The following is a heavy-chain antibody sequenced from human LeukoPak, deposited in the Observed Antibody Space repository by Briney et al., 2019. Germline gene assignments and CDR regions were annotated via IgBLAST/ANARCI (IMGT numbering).Heavy chain of an antibody. CDR1: GYSFTDYW. Sequence: GESLKISCKGSGYSFTDYWIGWVRQMPGKGLEWMGIIYPGVSDTRYSPSFEGQVTISADKSISTAYLQWSSLKASDTAMYYCARLDTAMDHYYFHYMDVWGKGTTVTISS. CDR2: IYPGVSDT. V-gene: IGHV5-51*01. D-gene: IGHD5-18*01. CDR3: ARLDTAMDHYYFHYMDV. J-gene: IGHJ6*03.